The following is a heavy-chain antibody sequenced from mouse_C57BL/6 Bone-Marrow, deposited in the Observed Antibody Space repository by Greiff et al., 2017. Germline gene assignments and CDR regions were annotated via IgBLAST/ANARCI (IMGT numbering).Heavy chain of an antibody. CDR1: GYAFSSYW. Sequence: VKLMESGAELVKPGASVKISCKASGYAFSSYWMNWVKQRPGKGLEWIGQIFPGAGDTNYNGKFKGKATLTADKSSSTAYMKLSSLTAEDSAVYFCARGAYWGQGTLVTVSA. J-gene: IGHJ3*01. CDR2: IFPGAGDT. V-gene: IGHV1-80*01. CDR3: ARGAY.